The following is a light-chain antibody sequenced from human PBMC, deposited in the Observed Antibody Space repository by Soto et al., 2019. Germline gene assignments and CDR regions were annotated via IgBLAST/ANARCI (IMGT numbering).Light chain of an antibody. CDR2: EDT. CDR1: NSDVGTYNL. V-gene: IGLV2-23*02. J-gene: IGLJ1*01. CDR3: CSYAGSSTLV. Sequence: QSVLTQPASVSGSPGQSITDSCTGTNSDVGTYNLVSWYHQEPGKAPKLMIFEDTKRPSGVSNRFSGSKSGNTATLTISGLQAEDEADYYCCSYAGSSTLVFGTGTKVTVL.